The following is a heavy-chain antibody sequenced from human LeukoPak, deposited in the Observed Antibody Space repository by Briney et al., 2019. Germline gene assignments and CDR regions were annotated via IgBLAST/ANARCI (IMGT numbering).Heavy chain of an antibody. CDR3: AKGVSVAGNYYYYMDV. CDR1: GFTFTKYA. Sequence: PGGSLRLSCAASGFTFTKYAMSWVRQAPGKGLEWVSAISGSGGSTYYADSVKGRFTISRDNSKNTLYLQMNSLRAEDTAVYYCAKGVSVAGNYYYYMDVWGKGTTVTVSS. D-gene: IGHD6-19*01. CDR2: ISGSGGST. V-gene: IGHV3-23*01. J-gene: IGHJ6*03.